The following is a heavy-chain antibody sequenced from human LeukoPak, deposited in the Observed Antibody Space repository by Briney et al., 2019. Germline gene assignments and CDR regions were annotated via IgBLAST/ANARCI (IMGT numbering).Heavy chain of an antibody. J-gene: IGHJ4*02. Sequence: GGSLRLSCLASGFTFSSYNMNWVRQAPGKGLEWVSYITTSSSTIYYADSVKGRFTISRDNAKNSLYLQMDSLRAEDTAVYYCARDNEIAFHYYGSGSHYIGPHPLDYWGQGTLVTVSS. CDR3: ARDNEIAFHYYGSGSHYIGPHPLDY. D-gene: IGHD3-10*01. CDR1: GFTFSSYN. V-gene: IGHV3-48*01. CDR2: ITTSSSTI.